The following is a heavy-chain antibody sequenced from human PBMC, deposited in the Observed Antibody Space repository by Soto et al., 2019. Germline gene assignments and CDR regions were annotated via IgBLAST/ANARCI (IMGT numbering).Heavy chain of an antibody. CDR1: GDTFSNYA. CDR2: IIPLFDIT. Sequence: QVQLVQSGGEVKKPGSSVKVSCKASGDTFSNYAISWVRQAPGQGLEWMGGIIPLFDITNYAQRFQGRVTITADASTSTAYMERSSLRSEDTAVYYCAKWEYYYNSNGNPTQSYFDSWGQGTLVIVSS. CDR3: AKWEYYYNSNGNPTQSYFDS. V-gene: IGHV1-69*01. J-gene: IGHJ4*02. D-gene: IGHD3-22*01.